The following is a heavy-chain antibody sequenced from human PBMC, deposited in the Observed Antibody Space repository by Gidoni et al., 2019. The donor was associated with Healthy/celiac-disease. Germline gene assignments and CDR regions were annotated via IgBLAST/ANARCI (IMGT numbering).Heavy chain of an antibody. J-gene: IGHJ4*02. CDR3: ARTNCSTTSCPKGPLGYFDY. D-gene: IGHD2-2*01. CDR2: ISGSGGST. V-gene: IGHV3-23*01. CDR1: GFTVSSYA. Sequence: EVQLLESGGGLVQPGGSLSISWSASGFTVSSYAMSWVRQAPGKGLAWVSAISGSGGSTYHADSVKGRFTISRDNSKNTLYLQMNSLRAGDTAVYYCARTNCSTTSCPKGPLGYFDYWGQGTLVTVSS.